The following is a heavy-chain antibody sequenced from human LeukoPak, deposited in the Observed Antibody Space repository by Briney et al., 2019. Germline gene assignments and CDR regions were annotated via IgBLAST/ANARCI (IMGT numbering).Heavy chain of an antibody. Sequence: SETLSLTCAVYGGSFSGYYWSWIRQPPGKGLEWIGEINHSGSTNYNPSLKSRVTISVDTSKNQFSLKLSSVTAADTAVYYCARDLGPAAGYWFDPWGQGTLVTVSS. CDR1: GGSFSGYY. V-gene: IGHV4-34*01. J-gene: IGHJ5*02. CDR3: ARDLGPAAGYWFDP. D-gene: IGHD6-19*01. CDR2: INHSGST.